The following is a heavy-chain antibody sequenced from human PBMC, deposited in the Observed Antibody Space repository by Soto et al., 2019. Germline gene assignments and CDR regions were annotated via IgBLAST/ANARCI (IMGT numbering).Heavy chain of an antibody. CDR1: GGSISSSNC. Sequence: PSETLSLTCALSGGSISSSNCCRWVRQPPGKGLEWIGEIYHSGSTNYNPSLKSRVTISVDKSKNQFSLKLSSVTAADTAVYYCARNPGIAVTGADWGQGTLVTVS. J-gene: IGHJ4*02. V-gene: IGHV4-4*02. D-gene: IGHD6-19*01. CDR3: ARNPGIAVTGAD. CDR2: IYHSGST.